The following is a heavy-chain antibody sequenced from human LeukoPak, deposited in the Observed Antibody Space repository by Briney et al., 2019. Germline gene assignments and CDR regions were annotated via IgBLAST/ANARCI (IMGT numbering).Heavy chain of an antibody. CDR1: GFTVSSNY. Sequence: GGSLRLSCAASGFTVSSNYMSWVRQAPGAGLEWVSVIYTGGTTYYADSVKGRFTISRHNSKNTVYLQMNSLRAEDTAVYYCARGGGPFPFDSWGQGALVTVSS. J-gene: IGHJ4*02. V-gene: IGHV3-53*04. CDR3: ARGGGPFPFDS. D-gene: IGHD3-16*01. CDR2: IYTGGTT.